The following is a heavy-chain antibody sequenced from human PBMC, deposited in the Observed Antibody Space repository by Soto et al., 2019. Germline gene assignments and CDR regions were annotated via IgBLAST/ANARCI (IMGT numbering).Heavy chain of an antibody. Sequence: GGSLTPSCAAAGSSGTSDAMGCVSGARVKGLGWVSTITGSGSNTFYANSVKGLSTISSDNSKNTLYLQMNSLRAEDTARYCCAKAVAPQQCDYWGQGTLVTVSS. CDR3: AKAVAPQQCDY. J-gene: IGHJ4*02. V-gene: IGHV3-23*01. CDR1: GSSGTSDA. CDR2: ITGSGSNT. D-gene: IGHD6-19*01.